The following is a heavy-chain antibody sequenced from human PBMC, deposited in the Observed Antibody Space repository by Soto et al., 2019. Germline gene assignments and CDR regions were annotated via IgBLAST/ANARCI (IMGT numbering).Heavy chain of an antibody. D-gene: IGHD6-13*01. CDR2: FDPEDGGT. V-gene: IGHV1-24*01. CDR3: ATVDSARAEISSSWYYFDY. CDR1: GYTLTELS. J-gene: IGHJ4*02. Sequence: ASVKVSCKVSGYTLTELSMHWVRQAPGKGLEWMGGFDPEDGGTIYAQKFQGRVTMTEDTSTDTAYMELSSLRSEDTAVYYCATVDSARAEISSSWYYFDYWGQGTLVTVSS.